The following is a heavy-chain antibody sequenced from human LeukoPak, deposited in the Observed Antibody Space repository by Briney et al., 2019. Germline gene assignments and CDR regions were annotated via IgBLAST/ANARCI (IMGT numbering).Heavy chain of an antibody. J-gene: IGHJ4*02. V-gene: IGHV3-21*01. CDR1: GFTFTNYN. Sequence: GGSLRLSCAASGFTFTNYNMNWVRQAPGKGLEWVSSISSSSSYIYYADSVKGRFTISRDNAKNSLYLQMNSLRAEDTAVYYCARGAHYYYVSSGYSYGDDYWGQGTLVTVSS. D-gene: IGHD3-22*01. CDR2: ISSSSSYI. CDR3: ARGAHYYYVSSGYSYGDDY.